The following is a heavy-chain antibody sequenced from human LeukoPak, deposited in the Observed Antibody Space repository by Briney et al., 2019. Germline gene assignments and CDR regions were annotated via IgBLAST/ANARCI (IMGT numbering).Heavy chain of an antibody. D-gene: IGHD3-9*01. CDR2: ISYDGSNK. CDR1: GFTFSSYA. J-gene: IGHJ6*03. CDR3: ARDKVGDWLFSYYYYYYMDV. Sequence: PGGSLRLSCAASGFTFSSYAMHWVRQAPGKGLEWVAVISYDGSNKYYADSVKGRFTISRDNSKNTLYLQMNSLRAEDTAVYYCARDKVGDWLFSYYYYYYMDVWGKGTTVTVSS. V-gene: IGHV3-30*04.